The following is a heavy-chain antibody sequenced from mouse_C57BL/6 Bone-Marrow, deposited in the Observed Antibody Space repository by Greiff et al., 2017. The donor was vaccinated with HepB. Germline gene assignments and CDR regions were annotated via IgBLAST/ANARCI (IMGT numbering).Heavy chain of an antibody. Sequence: QVQLQQPGAELVKPGASVKMSCKASGYTFTSYWITWVKQRPGQGLEWIGDIYPGSGSTNYNEKFKRKATLTVDKSSSTAYMQLSSLTSEDSAVYYCASGGYPYYAMDYWGQGTSVTVSS. CDR3: ASGGYPYYAMDY. CDR2: IYPGSGST. D-gene: IGHD1-1*02. J-gene: IGHJ4*01. V-gene: IGHV1-55*01. CDR1: GYTFTSYW.